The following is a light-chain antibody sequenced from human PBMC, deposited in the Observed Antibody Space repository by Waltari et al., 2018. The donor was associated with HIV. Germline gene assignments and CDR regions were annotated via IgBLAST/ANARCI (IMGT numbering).Light chain of an antibody. CDR3: QQYYSPSRT. Sequence: EIVLTQSPGTLSLSPGERATLSCRASQSVSSRSLAWYQQRPGQAPRLLISGASSRATGIPDRFSGSGSGTDFSLTISRLEPEDFAVYYCQQYYSPSRTFGQGTKVEIK. V-gene: IGKV3-20*01. CDR1: QSVSSRS. J-gene: IGKJ1*01. CDR2: GAS.